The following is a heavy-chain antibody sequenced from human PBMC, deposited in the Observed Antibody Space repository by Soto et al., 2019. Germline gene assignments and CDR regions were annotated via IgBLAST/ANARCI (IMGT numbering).Heavy chain of an antibody. CDR1: GGTFSSYA. CDR2: IIPIFGTA. D-gene: IGHD2-15*01. J-gene: IGHJ4*02. CDR3: ASSDCSGGRCRRRVSFDY. V-gene: IGHV1-69*13. Sequence: ASVKVSCKASGGTFSSYAISWVRQAPGQGLEWMGGIIPIFGTANYAQKFQGRVTITADESTSTAYMELSSLRSEDTAVYYCASSDCSGGRCRRRVSFDYWGQGTLGTVSS.